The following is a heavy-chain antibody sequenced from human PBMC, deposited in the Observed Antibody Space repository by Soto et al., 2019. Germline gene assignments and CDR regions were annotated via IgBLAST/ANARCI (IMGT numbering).Heavy chain of an antibody. CDR1: GGSLRSFA. CDR3: ARDFGALSWFDI. J-gene: IGHJ5*02. V-gene: IGHV1-69*01. D-gene: IGHD1-26*01. Sequence: QVQLVQSGAEMKKPGSSVKLSCKASGGSLRSFAINWVRQAPGQGPEWMGAFTPMFGPATYSQKFQGRVTITADESTNTAYMEMSSLTSEDTATYYCARDFGALSWFDIWGQGTLVSVSS. CDR2: FTPMFGPA.